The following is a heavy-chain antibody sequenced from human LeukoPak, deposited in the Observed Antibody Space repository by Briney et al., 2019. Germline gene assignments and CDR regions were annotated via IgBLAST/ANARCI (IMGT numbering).Heavy chain of an antibody. J-gene: IGHJ4*02. CDR2: ISSSSDYT. Sequence: PGGSLKLSCAASGITFSDYYMSWIRQAPGKGLEWVSYISSSSDYTKYADSVRGRFTISRDNAKNALYLQMNSLRVEDTAVYYCARTLLNWGLNYWGQGTLVTVSS. D-gene: IGHD7-27*01. CDR3: ARTLLNWGLNY. V-gene: IGHV3-11*03. CDR1: GITFSDYY.